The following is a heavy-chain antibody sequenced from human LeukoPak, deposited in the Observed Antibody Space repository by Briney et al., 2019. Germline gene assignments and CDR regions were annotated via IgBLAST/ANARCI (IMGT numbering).Heavy chain of an antibody. Sequence: GRSLRLSCAASGFTFDDYAMHWVRQAPGKGLECVSGISLNSGSIGYADSVKGRFTISRDNAKNSLYLQMNSLRAEDTALYYCAKDAVYGSGGEGYYFDYWGQGTLVTVSS. J-gene: IGHJ4*02. CDR1: GFTFDDYA. V-gene: IGHV3-9*01. D-gene: IGHD3-10*01. CDR2: ISLNSGSI. CDR3: AKDAVYGSGGEGYYFDY.